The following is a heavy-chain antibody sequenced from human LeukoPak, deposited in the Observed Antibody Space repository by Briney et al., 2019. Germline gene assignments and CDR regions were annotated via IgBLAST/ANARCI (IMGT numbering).Heavy chain of an antibody. D-gene: IGHD5-24*01. J-gene: IGHJ3*02. CDR3: ARVRDGYNDAYDI. V-gene: IGHV1-46*01. CDR2: IKPSGDNT. Sequence: ASVKVSCKTSGYTFTSYNLHWVRQAPGQRLEWMGIIKPSGDNTHYAQKFQGRFTMTSDTSTSSVYMELSSLISADTAVYYCARVRDGYNDAYDIWGQGTMVTVTS. CDR1: GYTFTSYN.